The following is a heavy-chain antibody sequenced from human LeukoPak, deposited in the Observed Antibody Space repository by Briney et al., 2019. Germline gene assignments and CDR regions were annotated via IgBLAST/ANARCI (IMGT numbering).Heavy chain of an antibody. CDR3: AREEYSSSSGGDY. CDR1: GFTFSSYS. J-gene: IGHJ4*02. D-gene: IGHD6-6*01. Sequence: GGSLRLSCAASGFTFSSYSMNWVRQAPGKGLEWVSFISSSSSYIYYADSVKGRFTISRDNAKNSLYLQMNSLRAEDTAVYYCAREEYSSSSGGDYWGQGTLVTVSS. CDR2: ISSSSSYI. V-gene: IGHV3-21*01.